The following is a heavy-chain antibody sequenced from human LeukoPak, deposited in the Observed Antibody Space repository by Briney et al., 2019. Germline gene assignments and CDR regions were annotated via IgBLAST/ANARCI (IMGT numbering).Heavy chain of an antibody. CDR1: GYTFTGYY. D-gene: IGHD6-19*01. V-gene: IGHV1-2*04. CDR2: INPNSGGT. CDR3: ASGQWLVRGSYFDY. Sequence: ASVKVSCKASGYTFTGYYMHWVRQAPGQGLEWMGWINPNSGGTNYAQKFQGWVTMTRDTSISTAYMELSRLRSDDTAVYYCASGQWLVRGSYFDYWGQGTLVTVSS. J-gene: IGHJ4*02.